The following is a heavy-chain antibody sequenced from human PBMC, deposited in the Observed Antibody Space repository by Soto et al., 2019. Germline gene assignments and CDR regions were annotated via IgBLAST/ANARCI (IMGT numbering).Heavy chain of an antibody. CDR1: GGTFSSYA. J-gene: IGHJ6*02. CDR3: ARDKRGRDCYHFGTRYFSGMDV. CDR2: IIPIFGPA. Sequence: SVKVSCKASGGTFSSYAISWFRQAPGQGLEWMGGIIPIFGPANYAQKFQGRVTITADESTSTAYMDLSSLRSEDTAVYYCARDKRGRDCYHFGTRYFSGMDVWG. V-gene: IGHV1-69*13. D-gene: IGHD2-21*01.